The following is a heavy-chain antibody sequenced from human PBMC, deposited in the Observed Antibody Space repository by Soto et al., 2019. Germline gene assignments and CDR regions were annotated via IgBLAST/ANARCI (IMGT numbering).Heavy chain of an antibody. CDR2: IYYVGST. CDR3: ARDSYTSPSYYGSGSYILFDY. D-gene: IGHD3-10*01. Sequence: SETLSLTCTVSGGSITTSSYFWGWIRQPPGKGLEWIGGIYYVGSTFYNPSLKSRVTISVDTSMNQFSLKLSSVTAADTAVYYCARDSYTSPSYYGSGSYILFDYWGQGTLVT. CDR1: GGSITTSSYF. V-gene: IGHV4-39*02. J-gene: IGHJ4*02.